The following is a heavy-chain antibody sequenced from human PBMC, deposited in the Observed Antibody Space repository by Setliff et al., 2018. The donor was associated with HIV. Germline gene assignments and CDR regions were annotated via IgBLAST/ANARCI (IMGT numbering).Heavy chain of an antibody. J-gene: IGHJ5*02. CDR3: ARGTAPRPASVLEFLEWLFPNWFDP. CDR1: GYTFTSYD. CDR2: MNPNSGNT. Sequence: ASVKVSCKASGYTFTSYDINWVRQAAGQGLEWVGWMNPNSGNTGSAEKFQGRVTMTRDTSISTAYMELSSLRSDDPAVYYCARGTAPRPASVLEFLEWLFPNWFDPWGQGTLVTVSS. D-gene: IGHD3-3*02. V-gene: IGHV1-8*02.